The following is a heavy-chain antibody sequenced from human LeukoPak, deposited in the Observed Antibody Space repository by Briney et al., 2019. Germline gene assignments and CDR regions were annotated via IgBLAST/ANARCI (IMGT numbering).Heavy chain of an antibody. D-gene: IGHD3-16*01. CDR1: GLTFRSYG. J-gene: IGHJ4*02. CDR3: ARARSNYDYPAYFDY. V-gene: IGHV3-30*03. CDR2: ISYDGSEK. Sequence: GGSLRLSCAASGLTFRSYGMHWVRQAPGKGLEWVTIISYDGSEKYYVDSVKGRFTISRDNAKNSLYLQMNSLRAEDTAVYYCARARSNYDYPAYFDYWGLGTLVTVSS.